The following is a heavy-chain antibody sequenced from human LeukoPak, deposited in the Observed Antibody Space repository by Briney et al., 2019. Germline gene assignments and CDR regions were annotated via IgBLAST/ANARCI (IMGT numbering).Heavy chain of an antibody. CDR3: ARGRAIDR. V-gene: IGHV3-7*01. CDR1: GFTFTNNW. Sequence: PGGSLRLSCVASGFTFTNNWMTWVRQAPGKGLEWVANIKEDESQKYYLNSVKGRFTISRDNSKNSVYLQMNSLRAEDTAVYFCARGRAIDRWGQGTLVTVSS. J-gene: IGHJ5*02. CDR2: IKEDESQK.